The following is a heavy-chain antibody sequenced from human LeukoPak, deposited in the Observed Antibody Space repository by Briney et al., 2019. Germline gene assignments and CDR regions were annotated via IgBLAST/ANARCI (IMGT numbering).Heavy chain of an antibody. Sequence: SETLSLTCTVSGGASISSGGYYWSWIRQPPGKGLEWIGYIYHSGSTYYNPSLKSRVNISVDRSKNQFSLKLRSVTAADTAVYYCARGVAGTLDYWGQGTLVTVSS. D-gene: IGHD6-19*01. CDR3: ARGVAGTLDY. V-gene: IGHV4-30-2*01. CDR1: GGASISSGGYY. CDR2: IYHSGST. J-gene: IGHJ4*02.